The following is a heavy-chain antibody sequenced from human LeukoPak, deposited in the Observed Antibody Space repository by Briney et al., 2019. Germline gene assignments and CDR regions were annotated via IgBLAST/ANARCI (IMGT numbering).Heavy chain of an antibody. CDR1: GYTFTGYY. V-gene: IGHV1-46*01. D-gene: IGHD3-3*01. CDR2: INPSGGST. J-gene: IGHJ2*01. Sequence: ASVKVSCKASGYTFTGYYMHWVRQAPGQGLEWMGWINPSGGSTSYAQKFQGRVTMTRDTSTSTVYMELYSLRSEDTAVYYCARGLPTYYDFWSGYPPGLWGRGTLVTVSS. CDR3: ARGLPTYYDFWSGYPPGL.